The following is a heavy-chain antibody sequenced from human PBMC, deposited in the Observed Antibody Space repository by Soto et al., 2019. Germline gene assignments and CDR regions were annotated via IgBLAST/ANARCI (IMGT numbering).Heavy chain of an antibody. D-gene: IGHD4-17*01. Sequence: QVQLVESGGGVVQPGRSLRLSCAASGFTFSNHGMHWVRQAPGKGLEWVALVSYDGSNKYYADSVKGRFTISRDNSKNTLYLQMNSLRTEDTAMYYCAQVGHDYGWGQGTLVTVSS. CDR2: VSYDGSNK. V-gene: IGHV3-30*18. CDR3: AQVGHDYG. CDR1: GFTFSNHG. J-gene: IGHJ4*02.